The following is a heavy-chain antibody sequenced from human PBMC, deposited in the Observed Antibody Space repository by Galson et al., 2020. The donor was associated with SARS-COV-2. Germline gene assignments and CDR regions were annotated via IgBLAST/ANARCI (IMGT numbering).Heavy chain of an antibody. J-gene: IGHJ4*02. CDR2: ISGSGGST. V-gene: IGHV3-23*01. CDR1: GFPFSSYA. D-gene: IGHD6-13*01. Sequence: GESLKIFCAASGFPFSSYAMRWVRQAPGKGLEWVSGISGSGGSTYYADSEKGRFTISRDNSKNTLYLQMNSLRAEDTAVYYCAKGPRASADYFEYWGQGTLVTVSS. CDR3: AKGPRASADYFEY.